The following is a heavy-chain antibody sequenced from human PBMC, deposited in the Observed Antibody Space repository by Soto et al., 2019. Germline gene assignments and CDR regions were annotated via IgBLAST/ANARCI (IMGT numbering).Heavy chain of an antibody. J-gene: IGHJ6*02. D-gene: IGHD2-15*01. V-gene: IGHV1-3*01. CDR1: GYTFTSYA. CDR2: SNAGNGNT. Sequence: ASVQVSCKASGYTFTSYAMHWVRQAPGQRLEWMGWSNAGNGNTKYSQKFQGRVTITRDTSASTAYMELSSLRSEDTAVYYCATRGGGWYVGVYYYGMDVWGQGTTVTVSS. CDR3: ATRGGGWYVGVYYYGMDV.